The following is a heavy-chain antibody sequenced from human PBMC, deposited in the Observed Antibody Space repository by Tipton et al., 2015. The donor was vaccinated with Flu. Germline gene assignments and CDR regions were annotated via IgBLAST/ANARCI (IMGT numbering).Heavy chain of an antibody. CDR2: IYYSGST. CDR3: ARGQLGYCSSTSCSPGDAFDI. CDR1: GGSISSYY. Sequence: LRLSCTVSGGSISSYYWSWIRQPPGKGLEWIGYIYYSGSTNYNPSLKSRVTISVDTSKNQFSLKLSSVTAADTAVYYCARGQLGYCSSTSCSPGDAFDIWGQGTMVTVSS. D-gene: IGHD2-2*01. V-gene: IGHV4-59*01. J-gene: IGHJ3*02.